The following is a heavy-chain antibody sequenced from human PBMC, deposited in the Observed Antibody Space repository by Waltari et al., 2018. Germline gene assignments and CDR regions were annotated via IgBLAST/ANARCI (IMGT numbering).Heavy chain of an antibody. J-gene: IGHJ4*02. D-gene: IGHD3-22*01. Sequence: EVQLVESGGGLVQPGGSLRLSCAVSGFTISDHYMDWVRQAPGKGLEWVGRTRNSYTTEYAASVKGRFTISRDDLRNSVYLQMNSLKSEDTAVYYCASWQREIVVYWGQGTLVTVSS. V-gene: IGHV3-72*01. CDR1: GFTISDHY. CDR2: TRNSYTT. CDR3: ASWQREIVVY.